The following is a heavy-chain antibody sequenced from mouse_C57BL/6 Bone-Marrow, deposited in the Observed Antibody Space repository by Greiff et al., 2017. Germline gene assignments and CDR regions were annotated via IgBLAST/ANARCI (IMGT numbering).Heavy chain of an antibody. J-gene: IGHJ2*01. CDR1: GFNIKDDY. Sequence: EVKLMESGAELVRPGASVKLSCTASGFNIKDDYIHWVKQRPEQGLEWIGWIDPEIGDTEYASKFQGKATITSDTSSNPAYLQLSSLTSEDTAVYYCSSFNGNYFNCWGQGTPLTVAS. CDR3: SSFNGNYFNC. D-gene: IGHD2-1*01. CDR2: IDPEIGDT. V-gene: IGHV14-4*01.